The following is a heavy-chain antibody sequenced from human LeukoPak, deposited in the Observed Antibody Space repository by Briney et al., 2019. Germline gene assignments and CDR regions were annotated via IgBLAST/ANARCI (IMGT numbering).Heavy chain of an antibody. J-gene: IGHJ4*02. Sequence: GASLRLSCAASGFTFSSYAMSWVRQAPGKGLEWVSAISGSGGSTYYAGSVKGRFTISRDNSKNTLYLQMNSLRAEDTAVYYCAKDTRITMVRGVIPKKGFDYWGQGTLVTVSS. CDR2: ISGSGGST. V-gene: IGHV3-23*01. CDR3: AKDTRITMVRGVIPKKGFDY. D-gene: IGHD3-10*01. CDR1: GFTFSSYA.